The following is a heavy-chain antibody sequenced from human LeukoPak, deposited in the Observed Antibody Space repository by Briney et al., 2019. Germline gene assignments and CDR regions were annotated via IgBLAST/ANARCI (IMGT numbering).Heavy chain of an antibody. V-gene: IGHV3-48*03. CDR1: GFTFSSYE. D-gene: IGHD6-19*01. Sequence: GGSLRLSCAASGFTFSSYEMNWVRQAPGKGLEWVSYVSSSGSTIYYADSVKGRFTISRDNAKNSLYLQMNSLRAEDTAVYYCARDLWHSSGVFDYWGQGTLVTVSS. CDR2: VSSSGSTI. J-gene: IGHJ4*02. CDR3: ARDLWHSSGVFDY.